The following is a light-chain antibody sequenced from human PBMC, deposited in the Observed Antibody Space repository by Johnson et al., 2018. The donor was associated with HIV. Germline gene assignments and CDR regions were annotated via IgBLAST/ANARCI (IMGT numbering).Light chain of an antibody. CDR1: SSNIGNNY. CDR3: GTLDTSLSAHFV. V-gene: IGLV1-51*01. CDR2: DNN. Sequence: QSALTQPPSVSAAPGQKVTISCSGSSSNIGNNYVSWYQQLPGTAPKLLIYDNNKRPSGIPDRFSGSKSGTSATLGITGLQTGDEADYYCGTLDTSLSAHFVFGTGTKVTGL. J-gene: IGLJ1*01.